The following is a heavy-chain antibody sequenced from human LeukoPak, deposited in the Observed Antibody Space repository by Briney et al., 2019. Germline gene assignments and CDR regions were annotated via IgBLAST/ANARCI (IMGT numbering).Heavy chain of an antibody. Sequence: XRLSXXXXXFTFXXXYMSWVRQXPGKGLEWVSIIYSGGTTYYSDSVKGRFTISRDNAKNSLYLQMNSLRAEDTAVYYCARPQYYYDSSDLFDIWGQGTMVTVSS. V-gene: IGHV3-66*01. CDR2: IYSGGTT. CDR1: XFTFXXXY. D-gene: IGHD3-22*01. CDR3: ARPQYYYDSSDLFDI. J-gene: IGHJ3*02.